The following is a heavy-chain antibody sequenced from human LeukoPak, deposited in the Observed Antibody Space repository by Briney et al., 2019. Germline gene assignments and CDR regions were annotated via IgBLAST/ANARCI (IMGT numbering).Heavy chain of an antibody. J-gene: IGHJ6*02. Sequence: SQTLSLTCAVSGGSISSGGYSWSWIRQPPGKGLEWIGYIYYSGSTNYNPSLKSRVTISVDTSKNQFSLKLSSVTAADTAVYYCASSGYCSSTSCPPIYYYYGMDVWGQGTTVTVSS. D-gene: IGHD2-2*01. V-gene: IGHV4-61*08. CDR3: ASSGYCSSTSCPPIYYYYGMDV. CDR1: GGSISSGGYS. CDR2: IYYSGST.